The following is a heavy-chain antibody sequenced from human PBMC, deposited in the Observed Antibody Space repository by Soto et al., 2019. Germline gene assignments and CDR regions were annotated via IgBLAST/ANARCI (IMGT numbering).Heavy chain of an antibody. CDR2: INAYNGNT. Sequence: QVQLVQSGAEVKKPGASVKVSCKASGYTFSSYGFSWVRQAPGQGLEWMGWINAYNGNTNYAHKLQGRVTMTTDTSTSTAYMELRSVRSDDTAGNYCARTLPPIDYWGKGTLVTVSS. V-gene: IGHV1-18*01. J-gene: IGHJ4*02. CDR3: ARTLPPIDY. CDR1: GYTFSSYG. D-gene: IGHD1-26*01.